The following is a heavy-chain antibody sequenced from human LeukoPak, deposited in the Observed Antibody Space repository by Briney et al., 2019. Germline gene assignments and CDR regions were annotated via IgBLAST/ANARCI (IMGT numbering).Heavy chain of an antibody. V-gene: IGHV3-30*02. Sequence: HSGGSLRLSCAASEFIFSDYDMHWVRQAPGKGLEWVALIRYDGRSEYYSGYMQGRFTISRDNSKNNLFLNTNNLGPEDTAVYFCARTRLGTSTSFYFDLWGQGTLVTVSS. CDR1: EFIFSDYD. J-gene: IGHJ4*02. CDR3: ARTRLGTSTSFYFDL. D-gene: IGHD1-26*01. CDR2: IRYDGRSE.